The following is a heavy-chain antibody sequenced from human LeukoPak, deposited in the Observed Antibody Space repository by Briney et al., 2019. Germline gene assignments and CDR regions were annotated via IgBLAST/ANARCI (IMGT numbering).Heavy chain of an antibody. J-gene: IGHJ6*04. D-gene: IGHD3-3*01. CDR3: ARDGRVRSHYYYYGMDV. V-gene: IGHV4-59*01. CDR2: IYYSGST. CDR1: GGSISSYY. Sequence: PSETLSLTCTVSGGSISSYYWSWIRQPPGKGLEWVRYIYYSGSTNYNPSLKSRVTISVDTSKNQFSLKLSSVTAADTAVYYCARDGRVRSHYYYYGMDVWGKGTTVTVSS.